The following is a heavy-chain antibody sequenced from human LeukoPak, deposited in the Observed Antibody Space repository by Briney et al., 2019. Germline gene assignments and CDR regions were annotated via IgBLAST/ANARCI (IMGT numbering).Heavy chain of an antibody. Sequence: GGSLRLSCAASGFTFSSYWIHWVRQAPGKGLVWVSRINTDGSSTSYADSVKGRFTISRDNSKNTLYLQMNSLRAEDTAVYYCAKDSTPLGFRDWFDPWGQGTLVTVSS. CDR2: INTDGSST. CDR3: AKDSTPLGFRDWFDP. V-gene: IGHV3-74*01. CDR1: GFTFSSYW. J-gene: IGHJ5*02.